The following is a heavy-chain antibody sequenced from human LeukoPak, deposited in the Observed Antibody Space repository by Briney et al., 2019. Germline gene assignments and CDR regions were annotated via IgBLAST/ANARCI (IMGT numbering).Heavy chain of an antibody. Sequence: SETLSLTCTISGGSVSDYYWSWIRQSPGKGLEWIGYIYHTGSTSYSPSLKSRVTISADTSQNQFSLKLSSVTAEDTAVYYCARGNGMATNWRGYYYYMDVWGKGATVTVSS. D-gene: IGHD5-24*01. CDR2: IYHTGST. CDR1: GGSVSDYY. V-gene: IGHV4-59*02. J-gene: IGHJ6*03. CDR3: ARGNGMATNWRGYYYYMDV.